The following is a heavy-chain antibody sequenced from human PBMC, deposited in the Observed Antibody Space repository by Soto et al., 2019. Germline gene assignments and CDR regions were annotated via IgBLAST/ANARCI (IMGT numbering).Heavy chain of an antibody. Sequence: ASVKVSCKASGYTFTSYGISWVRQAPGQGLEWMGWISAYNGNTNYAQKLQGRVTMTTDTSTSTAYMELRSLRSDDTAVYFCARLGRMTIFGVVPGADIWGQGTMGTVSS. CDR3: ARLGRMTIFGVVPGADI. CDR1: GYTFTSYG. D-gene: IGHD3-3*01. J-gene: IGHJ3*02. V-gene: IGHV1-18*01. CDR2: ISAYNGNT.